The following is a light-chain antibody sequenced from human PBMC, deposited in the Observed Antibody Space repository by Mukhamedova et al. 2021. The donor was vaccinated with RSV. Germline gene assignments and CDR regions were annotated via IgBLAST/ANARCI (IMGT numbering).Light chain of an antibody. J-gene: IGKJ2*01. Sequence: WYQRRVHGKAPKLLIYDASNLQTGVPSRFSGTGSGTDFTFTISSLQPVDIGTYYCQQYNNVLPYTFGQGTRLEIK. CDR3: QQYNNVLPYT. V-gene: IGKV1-33*01. CDR2: DAS.